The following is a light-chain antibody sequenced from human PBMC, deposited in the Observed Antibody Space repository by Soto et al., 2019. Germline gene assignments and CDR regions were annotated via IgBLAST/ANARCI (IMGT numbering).Light chain of an antibody. Sequence: QSALTQPPSASGSPGQSVTISCTGTSSDVGANNYVSWYQQHPGKAPKLMIYEVTKRPSGVPGRFSGSKSGNTASLTVSGLQAEDEADYCCSSYAGANRVFGTGTKVTVL. CDR3: SSYAGANRV. CDR2: EVT. V-gene: IGLV2-8*01. J-gene: IGLJ1*01. CDR1: SSDVGANNY.